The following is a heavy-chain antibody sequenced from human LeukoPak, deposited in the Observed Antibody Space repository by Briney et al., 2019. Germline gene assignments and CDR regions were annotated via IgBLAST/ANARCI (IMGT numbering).Heavy chain of an antibody. CDR3: ISRVVGGYSGD. Sequence: GGSLRLSCAASGFTFSAYWMSWVRQAPGKGLEWVANIKQDGSEEYYVDSVKGRFTISRDNAKNSLFLQMNSLRAEDTAMYYCISRVVGGYSGDWGRGTLVTVSS. CDR1: GFTFSAYW. J-gene: IGHJ4*02. CDR2: IKQDGSEE. D-gene: IGHD5-12*01. V-gene: IGHV3-7*01.